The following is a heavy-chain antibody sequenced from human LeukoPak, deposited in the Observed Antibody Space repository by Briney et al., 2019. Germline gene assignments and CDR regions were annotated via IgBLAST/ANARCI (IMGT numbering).Heavy chain of an antibody. CDR2: IYYSGST. Sequence: NPSETLSLTCTVSGASIISANYYWNWIRQPPGKGLEWIGNIYYSGSTHSNPSLKSRVTVSVDTSKNQFSLRLSSVTAADTAVYYCARATTTYAIDYWGQGTLVTVSS. J-gene: IGHJ4*02. CDR3: ARATTTYAIDY. D-gene: IGHD4-17*01. V-gene: IGHV4-39*01. CDR1: GASIISANYY.